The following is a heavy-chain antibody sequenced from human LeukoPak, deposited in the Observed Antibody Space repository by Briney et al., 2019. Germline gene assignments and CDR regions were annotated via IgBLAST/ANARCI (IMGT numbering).Heavy chain of an antibody. CDR2: ISYDGSNK. CDR1: GFSFSSYG. Sequence: GRSLRLSCAASGFSFSSYGMHWVRQAPGKGLEWVAVISYDGSNKYYADSVKGRFTISRDNSNNTLYLQMNSLRADDTAVYYCARDSDSSGWPLDYWGQGTLVTVSS. D-gene: IGHD6-19*01. V-gene: IGHV3-33*01. CDR3: ARDSDSSGWPLDY. J-gene: IGHJ4*02.